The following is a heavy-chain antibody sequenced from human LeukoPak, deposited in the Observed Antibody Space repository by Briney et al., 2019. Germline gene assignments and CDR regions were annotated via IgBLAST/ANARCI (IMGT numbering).Heavy chain of an antibody. CDR1: GGSISSYY. J-gene: IGHJ4*02. CDR2: IYYSGRT. Sequence: PSETLSLTCTVSGGSISSYYWSWIRQPPGKGLEWIGYIYYSGRTNYNPSLKSRVTISVDTSKNQFSLKLSSVTAADTAVYYCARTRITIFGVVIINDYWGQGTLVTVSS. CDR3: ARTRITIFGVVIINDY. V-gene: IGHV4-59*01. D-gene: IGHD3-3*01.